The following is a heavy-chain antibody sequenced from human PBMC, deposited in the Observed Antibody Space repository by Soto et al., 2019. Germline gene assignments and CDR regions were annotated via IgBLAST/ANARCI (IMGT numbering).Heavy chain of an antibody. CDR1: GYTFTSYY. CDR3: ARVPTVDTAMAPLDY. CDR2: INPSGGST. V-gene: IGHV1-46*01. J-gene: IGHJ4*02. D-gene: IGHD5-18*01. Sequence: ASVKVSCKASGYTFTSYYMHWVRQAPGQGLEWMGIINPSGGSTSYAQKFQGRVTMTRDTSTSTVYMELSSLRSEDTAVYYCARVPTVDTAMAPLDYWAQGTLVTVSS.